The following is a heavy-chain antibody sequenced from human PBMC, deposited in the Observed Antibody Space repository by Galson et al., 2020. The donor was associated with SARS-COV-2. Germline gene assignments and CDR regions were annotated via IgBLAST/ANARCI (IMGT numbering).Heavy chain of an antibody. CDR2: IYYSGST. J-gene: IGHJ6*03. D-gene: IGHD6-25*01. CDR3: ASGPAASYYYYMDV. Sequence: SQTLSLTCTVSGGSISSGGYYWRWIRQHPGKGLEWIGYIYYSGSTYYNPSLKSRVTISVDTSKNQFSLKLSSVTAADTAVYYCASGPAASYYYYMDVWGKGTTVTVSS. CDR1: GGSISSGGYY. V-gene: IGHV4-31*03.